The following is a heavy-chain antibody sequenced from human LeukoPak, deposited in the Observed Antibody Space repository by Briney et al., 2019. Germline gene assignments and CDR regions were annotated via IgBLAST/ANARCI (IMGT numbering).Heavy chain of an antibody. CDR1: GGSISSDSYY. CDR3: ARGYSSSWAGYNWFDP. Sequence: SETLSLTCTVSGGSISSDSYYWSWIRQHPGKGLEWIGYIYYSGSTYYNPSLKSRVTISLDTSKNQFSLKLSSVTAADTAVYYCARGYSSSWAGYNWFDPWGQGTLVTVSS. D-gene: IGHD6-13*01. J-gene: IGHJ5*02. V-gene: IGHV4-31*02. CDR2: IYYSGST.